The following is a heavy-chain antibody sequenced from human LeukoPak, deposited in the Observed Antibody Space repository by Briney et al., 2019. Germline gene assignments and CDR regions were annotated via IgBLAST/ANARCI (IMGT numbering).Heavy chain of an antibody. D-gene: IGHD2-2*01. V-gene: IGHV1-8*01. Sequence: GASVKVSCKASGYTFTSYDINWGRQATGQGLEWMGWMNPNSGNTGYAQKFQGRVTMTRNTSISTAYMELSSLRSEDTAVYYCARGLGGYCSSTSCHGPWFDPWGQGTLVTVSS. CDR3: ARGLGGYCSSTSCHGPWFDP. J-gene: IGHJ5*02. CDR1: GYTFTSYD. CDR2: MNPNSGNT.